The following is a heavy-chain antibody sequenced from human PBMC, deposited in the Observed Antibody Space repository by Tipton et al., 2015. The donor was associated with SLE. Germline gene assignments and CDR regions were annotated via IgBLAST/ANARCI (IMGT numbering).Heavy chain of an antibody. CDR2: ISGSGGGT. Sequence: SLKLSCSASGFTFRNYAMNWVRQAPGKGLEWVSAISGSGGGTYYADSVKGRFTISRDNSKNTLYLQMNSLRADDTAVYYCAKGLGFGVASFDYWGQGTLVTVSS. D-gene: IGHD3-3*01. CDR3: AKGLGFGVASFDY. V-gene: IGHV3-23*01. J-gene: IGHJ4*02. CDR1: GFTFRNYA.